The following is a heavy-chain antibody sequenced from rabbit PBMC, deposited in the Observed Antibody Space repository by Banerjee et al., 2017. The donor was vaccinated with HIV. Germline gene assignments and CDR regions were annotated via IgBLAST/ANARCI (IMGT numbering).Heavy chain of an antibody. D-gene: IGHD4-1*01. J-gene: IGHJ4*01. CDR1: GSDISSYY. CDR3: ARDLAGVIGWNFGL. V-gene: IGHV1S45*01. CDR2: IYAGSSGST. Sequence: QEQLEESGGGLVQPGESLTLTCTASGSDISSYYMCWVRQAPGKGLEWIACIYAGSSGSTWYASWVNGRFTISKTSSTTVTLQMTSLTAADTATYFCARDLAGVIGWNFGLWGPGTLVTVS.